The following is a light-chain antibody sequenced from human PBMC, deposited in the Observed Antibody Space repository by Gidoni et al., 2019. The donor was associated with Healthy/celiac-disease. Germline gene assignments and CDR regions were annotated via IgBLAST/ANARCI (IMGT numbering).Light chain of an antibody. CDR2: DAS. Sequence: EIVLTQSPATLSLSPGERATLSCRASQSVSSYLAWYQQKPGQAPMLLIYDASNRATGIPARFSGSGSGTDFTLTISSLEPEDFAVYYCQQRSNWPPTTFXQXTKVEIK. CDR3: QQRSNWPPTT. CDR1: QSVSSY. J-gene: IGKJ1*01. V-gene: IGKV3-11*01.